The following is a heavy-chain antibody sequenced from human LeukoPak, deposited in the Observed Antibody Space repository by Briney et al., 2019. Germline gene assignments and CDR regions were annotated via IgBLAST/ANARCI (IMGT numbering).Heavy chain of an antibody. CDR1: GFTFSSYS. Sequence: GGSLRLSCAASGFTFSSYSMNWVRQAPGKGLEWVSSISSSSSYIYYADSVKGRFTISRDNAKNSLYLQMNSLRAEDTAVYYGARDSGSITIFGVVTRSGWFDPWGQGTLVTVSS. CDR3: ARDSGSITIFGVVTRSGWFDP. CDR2: ISSSSSYI. V-gene: IGHV3-21*01. J-gene: IGHJ5*02. D-gene: IGHD3-3*01.